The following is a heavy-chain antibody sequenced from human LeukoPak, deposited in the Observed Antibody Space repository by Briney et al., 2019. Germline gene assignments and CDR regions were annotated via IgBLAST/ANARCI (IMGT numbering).Heavy chain of an antibody. J-gene: IGHJ4*02. D-gene: IGHD6-19*01. CDR3: ARHGILGYSSGWYVDY. CDR2: IYYSGST. CDR1: GGSISSNNYY. Sequence: SETLSLTCTVSGGSISSNNYYWGWIRQPPGKGLEWIGSIYYSGSTYYNSPLKSRVTVSVDTSKNQFSLKLTSVTAADTAVYYCARHGILGYSSGWYVDYWGQGTLATVSS. V-gene: IGHV4-39*01.